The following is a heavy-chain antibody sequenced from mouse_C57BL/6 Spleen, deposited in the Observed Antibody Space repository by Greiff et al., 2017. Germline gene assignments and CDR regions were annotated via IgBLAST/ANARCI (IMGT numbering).Heavy chain of an antibody. CDR3: ARPDYSNQFAY. V-gene: IGHV5-17*01. J-gene: IGHJ3*01. CDR1: GFTFSDYG. D-gene: IGHD2-5*01. CDR2: ISSGSSTI. Sequence: EVKVVESGGGLVKPGGSLKLSCAASGFTFSDYGMHWVRQAPEKGLEWVAYISSGSSTIYYADTVKGRFTISRDNAKNTLFLQMTSLRSEDTAMYYCARPDYSNQFAYWGQGTLVTVSA.